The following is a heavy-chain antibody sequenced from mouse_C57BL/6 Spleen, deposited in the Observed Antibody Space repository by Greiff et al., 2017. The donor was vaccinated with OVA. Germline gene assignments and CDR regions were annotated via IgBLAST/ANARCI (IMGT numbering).Heavy chain of an antibody. V-gene: IGHV5-17*01. Sequence: EVQRVESGGGLVKPGGSLKLSCAASGFTFSDYGMHWVRQAPEKGLEWVAYISSGSSTIYYADTVKGRFTISRDNATNTLFLQMTSLRSEDTAKYYCARTGIYCDYDEGLAYWGQGTLVTVSA. D-gene: IGHD2-4*01. CDR3: ARTGIYCDYDEGLAY. CDR2: ISSGSSTI. CDR1: GFTFSDYG. J-gene: IGHJ3*01.